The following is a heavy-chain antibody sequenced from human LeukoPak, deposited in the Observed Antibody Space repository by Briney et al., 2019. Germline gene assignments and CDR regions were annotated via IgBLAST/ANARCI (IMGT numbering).Heavy chain of an antibody. CDR3: ARQMDTIDY. J-gene: IGHJ4*02. D-gene: IGHD5-24*01. CDR2: IGTKANTYAT. V-gene: IGHV3-73*01. CDR1: GFTFSGSA. Sequence: GGSLKLSCAASGFTFSGSAMHWVRQASGKGLEWIGRIGTKANTYATTYTASMKGRFTISRDDSENTAYLQVNSLKTEDMAVYYCARQMDTIDYWGQGTLVTVSS.